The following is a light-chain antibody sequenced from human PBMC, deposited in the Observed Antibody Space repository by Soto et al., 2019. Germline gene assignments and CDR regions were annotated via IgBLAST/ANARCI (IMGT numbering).Light chain of an antibody. CDR3: QQSYRTPYT. V-gene: IGKV1-39*01. CDR2: DAS. CDR1: QGISTY. Sequence: DVQMTQSPSSLSASVGDRVTITCRASQGISTYLVWYQQRQGRAPKLLIYDASSLLSGVPSRFSGSGSGTDFTLTISSIQPEDCATYYCQQSYRTPYTGGQGTNLET. J-gene: IGKJ2*01.